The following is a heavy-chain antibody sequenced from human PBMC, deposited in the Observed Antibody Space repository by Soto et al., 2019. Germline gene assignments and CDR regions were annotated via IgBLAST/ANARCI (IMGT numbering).Heavy chain of an antibody. CDR2: IWYDGSNK. D-gene: IGHD1-26*01. Sequence: QVQLVESGGGVVQPGRSLRLSCAASGFTFSSYGMHWVRQAPGKGLEWVAVIWYDGSNKYYADSVKGRFTISRDNSKNTLYLQMNSLRGEDTAVYYCAREKEPYYYYYGMDVWGQGTTVTVSS. CDR3: AREKEPYYYYYGMDV. V-gene: IGHV3-33*01. J-gene: IGHJ6*02. CDR1: GFTFSSYG.